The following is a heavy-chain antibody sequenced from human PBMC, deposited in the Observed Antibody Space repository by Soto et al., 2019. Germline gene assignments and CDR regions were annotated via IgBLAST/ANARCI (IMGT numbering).Heavy chain of an antibody. CDR2: INPNSGGT. Sequence: QVQLVQSGAEVKKPGASVKVSCKASGYTFTGYYMHWVRQAPGQGLEWMGWINPNSGGTNYAQKLQGWLTRTRDTSISTAYRELSRLRSDDTAVYYCARDARGYEAPMDYWGQGTLVTVSS. CDR3: ARDARGYEAPMDY. V-gene: IGHV1-2*04. D-gene: IGHD1-1*01. J-gene: IGHJ4*02. CDR1: GYTFTGYY.